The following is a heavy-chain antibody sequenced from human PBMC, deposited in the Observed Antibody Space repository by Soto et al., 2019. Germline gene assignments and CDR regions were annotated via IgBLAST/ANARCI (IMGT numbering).Heavy chain of an antibody. D-gene: IGHD3-10*01. Sequence: PGGSLRLSCAASGFTFSSYGMHWVRQAPGKGLEWVAVISYDGSNKYYADSVKGRFTISRDNSKNTLYLQMNSLRAEDTAVYYCAKDQGAYYYGLLYYYGMDVWGQGTTVTVSS. CDR3: AKDQGAYYYGLLYYYGMDV. V-gene: IGHV3-30*18. CDR2: ISYDGSNK. CDR1: GFTFSSYG. J-gene: IGHJ6*02.